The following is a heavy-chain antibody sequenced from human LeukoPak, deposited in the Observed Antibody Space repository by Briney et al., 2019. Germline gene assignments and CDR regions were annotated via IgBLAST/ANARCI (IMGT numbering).Heavy chain of an antibody. Sequence: SETLSLTCTVSGGSISSSSYYWGWIRQPPGKGLECIVSIYYSGSTYYNPSLKSRVTISVDTSKNQFSLKLSSVTAADTAVYYCARIAYSSSTDYWGQGTLVTVSS. V-gene: IGHV4-39*07. J-gene: IGHJ4*02. D-gene: IGHD6-6*01. CDR3: ARIAYSSSTDY. CDR1: GGSISSSSYY. CDR2: IYYSGST.